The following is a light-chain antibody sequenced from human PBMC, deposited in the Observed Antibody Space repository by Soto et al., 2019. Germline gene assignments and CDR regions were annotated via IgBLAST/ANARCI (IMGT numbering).Light chain of an antibody. Sequence: DIQMTQSPSTLSASVGDRVTTTCRASQSISGWFAWYQQKPGKAPKLLIYKASSLESGVPSRFSGSGSGTEFTLTISSLQPDDFATYYCQQCDTWCTFRQGTKVDIK. V-gene: IGKV1-5*03. J-gene: IGKJ1*01. CDR2: KAS. CDR1: QSISGW. CDR3: QQCDTWCT.